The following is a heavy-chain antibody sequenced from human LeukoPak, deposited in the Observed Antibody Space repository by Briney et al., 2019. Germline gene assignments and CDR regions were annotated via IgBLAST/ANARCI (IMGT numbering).Heavy chain of an antibody. CDR2: IYYSGST. CDR1: GGSISSSSYY. D-gene: IGHD3-3*01. J-gene: IGHJ5*02. CDR3: ARGRYDFWSGYSTNNWFDP. Sequence: SETLSLTCTVSGGSISSSSYYWGWIRQPPGKGLEWIGSIYYSGSTYYNPSLKSRVTISVDTSKNQFSLKLSSVTAADTAVYYCARGRYDFWSGYSTNNWFDPWGQGTLVTVSS. V-gene: IGHV4-39*01.